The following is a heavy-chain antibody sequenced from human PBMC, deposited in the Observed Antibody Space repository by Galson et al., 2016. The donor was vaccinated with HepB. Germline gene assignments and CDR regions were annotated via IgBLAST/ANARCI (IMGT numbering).Heavy chain of an antibody. CDR1: GFTFSNFA. D-gene: IGHD3-10*01. CDR3: AKAWGSLWERSGKGMDV. CDR2: ISYGGGDK. V-gene: IGHV3-30*18. Sequence: SGFTFSNFAMHWVRQAPGTGLEWVADISYGGGDKYYADSVKGRYTISRDNSKNSLYLQMNSLRTEDTALYYCAKAWGSLWERSGKGMDVWGHGTTVTVSS. J-gene: IGHJ6*02.